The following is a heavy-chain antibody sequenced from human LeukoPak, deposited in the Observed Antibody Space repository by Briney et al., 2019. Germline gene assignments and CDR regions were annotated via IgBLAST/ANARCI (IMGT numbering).Heavy chain of an antibody. V-gene: IGHV3-21*01. J-gene: IGHJ4*02. CDR1: GFTFSSYA. D-gene: IGHD6-13*01. Sequence: GGSLRLSCAASGFTFSSYALTWVRQAPGKGLEWVSSISGSSSYIYYADSVKGRFTISRDNAKNSLYLQMNSLRAEDTAVYYCARVLDSSSWYRRPDARYYFGYWGQGTLVTVSS. CDR2: ISGSSSYI. CDR3: ARVLDSSSWYRRPDARYYFGY.